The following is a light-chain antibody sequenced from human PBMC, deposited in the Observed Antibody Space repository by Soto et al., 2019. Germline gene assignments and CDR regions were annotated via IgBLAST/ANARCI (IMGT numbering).Light chain of an antibody. CDR3: QQTHSTPPT. J-gene: IGKJ4*01. V-gene: IGKV1-39*01. CDR1: HSISNS. Sequence: DIQMTQYPSSLSAFVGDRVTITCRASHSISNSLNWSQQKPGKAPRLLISTISSLQSGVPSRFTGSVSGTDFTLTISSLQPEEFANYYCQQTHSTPPTFGGWTKGEV. CDR2: TIS.